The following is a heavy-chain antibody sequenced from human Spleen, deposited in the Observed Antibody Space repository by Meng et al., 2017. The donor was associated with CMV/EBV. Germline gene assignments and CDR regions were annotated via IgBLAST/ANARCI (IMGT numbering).Heavy chain of an antibody. V-gene: IGHV1-18*04. CDR2: ISAYNSNT. Sequence: ASVKVSCKASGYVFSGYGITWVRQAPGQGVEWMGWISAYNSNTNYAQKVQGRVTMTVATTTSTAYMEVRSLRSDDTAIYYCARDRTTDYGDPHYWGQGTLVTVSS. CDR1: GYVFSGYG. J-gene: IGHJ4*02. D-gene: IGHD4-17*01. CDR3: ARDRTTDYGDPHY.